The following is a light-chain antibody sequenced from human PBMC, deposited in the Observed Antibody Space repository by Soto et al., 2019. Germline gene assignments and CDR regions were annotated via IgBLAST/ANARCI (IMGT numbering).Light chain of an antibody. CDR3: LQDYNYPLT. CDR1: QSVSSN. CDR2: GAS. Sequence: EIVMTQSPATLSVSPGERATLSCRASQSVSSNLAWYQQKPGQAPRLLIYGASTRATAIPARFSGSGSGTEFTLTISSLQPEDFATYYCLQDYNYPLTFGQRTTVDI. V-gene: IGKV3-15*01. J-gene: IGKJ1*01.